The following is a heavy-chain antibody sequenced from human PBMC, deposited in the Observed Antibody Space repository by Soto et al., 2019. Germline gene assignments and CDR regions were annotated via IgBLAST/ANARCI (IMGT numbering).Heavy chain of an antibody. J-gene: IGHJ4*02. CDR2: ISSDGSST. D-gene: IGHD1-26*01. CDR1: GFTFSSYW. Sequence: EVQLVESGGGLVQPGGSLRLSCAVSGFTFSSYWMHWVRQAPGKGLVWVSRISSDGSSTRYADSVRGRFTISRDNAKNTLYLQMNSLRAEDTAVYYCASWIGSGSNYDVGYWGQGTLVTVSS. CDR3: ASWIGSGSNYDVGY. V-gene: IGHV3-74*01.